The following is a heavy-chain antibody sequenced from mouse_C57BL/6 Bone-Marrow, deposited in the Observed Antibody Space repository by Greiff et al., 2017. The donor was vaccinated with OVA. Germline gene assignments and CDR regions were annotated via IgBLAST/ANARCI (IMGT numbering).Heavy chain of an antibody. Sequence: EVQLQQSGAELVKPGASVKLSCTASGFNIKDYYMHWVKQRTEQGLEWIGRIDPEDGDTKYAPKFQGKATLTADTSSNTAYLQLSSLTSEDTAVYSCAPTPYGNYPMDYGGQGTSVTVSS. CDR3: APTPYGNYPMDY. J-gene: IGHJ4*01. D-gene: IGHD2-1*01. V-gene: IGHV14-2*01. CDR1: GFNIKDYY. CDR2: IDPEDGDT.